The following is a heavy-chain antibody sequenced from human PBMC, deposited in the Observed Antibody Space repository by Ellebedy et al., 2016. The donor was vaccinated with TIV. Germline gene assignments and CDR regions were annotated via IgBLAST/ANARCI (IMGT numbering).Heavy chain of an antibody. D-gene: IGHD3-22*01. CDR1: GGSISTFY. J-gene: IGHJ3*02. V-gene: IGHV4-59*01. CDR2: ISYSRST. CDR3: ARVKDYDSGNSDAFDI. Sequence: SETLSLXCTVSGGSISTFYWSWIRQPPGKGLEWIAYISYSRSTNYNPSLKSRVTISIDTSKNQFSLKLSSVIAADTAVYYCARVKDYDSGNSDAFDIWGQGTMVTVSS.